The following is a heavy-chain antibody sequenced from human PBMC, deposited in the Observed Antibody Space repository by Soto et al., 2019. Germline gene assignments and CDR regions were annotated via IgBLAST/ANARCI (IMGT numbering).Heavy chain of an antibody. CDR1: GYAFTTYG. CDR3: ARGRYGDY. Sequence: QVHLVQSGAEVKKPGASVKVSCKGSGYAFTTYGITWVRQAPGQGLEWMGWISAHNGNTNYAQKLQGRVTVSRDTSTGTAYMELRSLRSDDTAVYYCARGRYGDYWGQGALVTVSS. D-gene: IGHD1-1*01. J-gene: IGHJ4*02. CDR2: ISAHNGNT. V-gene: IGHV1-18*01.